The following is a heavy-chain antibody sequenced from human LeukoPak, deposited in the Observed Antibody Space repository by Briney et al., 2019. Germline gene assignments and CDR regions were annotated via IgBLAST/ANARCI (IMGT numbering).Heavy chain of an antibody. D-gene: IGHD1-1*01. J-gene: IGHJ4*02. V-gene: IGHV1-2*02. CDR1: GYTFTSYD. CDR2: INPNSGGT. CDR3: ASTGLTTTGTTPLDY. Sequence: ASVKVSCKASGYTFTSYDINWVRQATGQGLEWMGWINPNSGGTNYAQKFQGRVTMTRDTSISTAYMELSRLRSDDTAVYYCASTGLTTTGTTPLDYWGQGTLVTVSS.